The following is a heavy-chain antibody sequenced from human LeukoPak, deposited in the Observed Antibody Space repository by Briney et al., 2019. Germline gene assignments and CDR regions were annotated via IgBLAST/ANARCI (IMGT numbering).Heavy chain of an antibody. Sequence: ASVKVSCKASGGTFSSYAISWVRQAPGQGLEWMGGIIPIFGTANYAQKFQGRVTITADESTSTAYMELSSLRSEDTAVYYCARVRRYYSNYYYYGMDVWGQGTTVTVSS. V-gene: IGHV1-69*13. CDR1: GGTFSSYA. J-gene: IGHJ6*02. D-gene: IGHD3-22*01. CDR3: ARVRRYYSNYYYYGMDV. CDR2: IIPIFGTA.